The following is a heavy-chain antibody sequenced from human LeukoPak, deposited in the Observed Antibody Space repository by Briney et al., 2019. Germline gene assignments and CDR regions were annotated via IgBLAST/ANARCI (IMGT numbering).Heavy chain of an antibody. D-gene: IGHD2-2*01. J-gene: IGHJ4*02. CDR3: ARNLGYCSSTSCPWDY. Sequence: GGSLRLSCAASGFTFSSYSINWVRQAPGKGLEWVSSISSSSSYIYYADSVKGRFTISRDNAKNSLYLQLNSLRAEDTAVYYCARNLGYCSSTSCPWDYWGQGTLVTVSS. CDR1: GFTFSSYS. CDR2: ISSSSSYI. V-gene: IGHV3-21*01.